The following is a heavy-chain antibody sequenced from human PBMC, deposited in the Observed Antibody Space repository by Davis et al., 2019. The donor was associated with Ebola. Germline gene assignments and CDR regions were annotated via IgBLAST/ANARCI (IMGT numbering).Heavy chain of an antibody. V-gene: IGHV3-33*01. CDR3: ARVNRHGYTGYESDY. Sequence: GESLKISCAASGFTFSSYGMHWVRHAPGKGLEWVADIWYDGSNKYYADSVEVRFTISRDNSKNTLYLQMNSLRAEDTAVYYCARVNRHGYTGYESDYWGQGTLVTVSS. CDR2: IWYDGSNK. CDR1: GFTFSSYG. D-gene: IGHD5-12*01. J-gene: IGHJ4*02.